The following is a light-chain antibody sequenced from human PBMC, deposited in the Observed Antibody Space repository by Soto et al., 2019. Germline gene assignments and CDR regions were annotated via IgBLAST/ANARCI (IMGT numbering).Light chain of an antibody. J-gene: IGLJ1*01. CDR2: EVS. CDR3: SSYTNTSTLV. CDR1: SSDLGAYKY. Sequence: QSALTQPASMSGSPGQSITISCAGTSSDLGAYKYVSWYQQHPDKAPKLILYEVSRRPSGVSNRFSGSKSGNTASLTISGLLAEDEADYSCSSYTNTSTLVFGTGTKVTVL. V-gene: IGLV2-14*03.